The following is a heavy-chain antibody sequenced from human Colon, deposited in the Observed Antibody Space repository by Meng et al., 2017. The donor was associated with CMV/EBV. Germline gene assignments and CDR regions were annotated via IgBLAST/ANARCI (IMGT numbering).Heavy chain of an antibody. J-gene: IGHJ6*02. CDR2: IYHNGNA. CDR3: ARMDYDFYL. Sequence: SETLSLTCTVSGDAITSGHYFWTWVRQLPGKGLEWIGYIYHNGNANYNPSLRSRLSFSVDTSMNHFSVDLTSVTAADTAVYYCARMDYDFYLWGQGTTVTVSS. D-gene: IGHD3-3*01. V-gene: IGHV4-30-4*08. CDR1: GDAITSGHYF.